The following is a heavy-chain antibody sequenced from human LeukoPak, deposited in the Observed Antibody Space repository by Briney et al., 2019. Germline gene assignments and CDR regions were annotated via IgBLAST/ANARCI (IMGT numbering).Heavy chain of an antibody. CDR3: ASGAARDWFDP. J-gene: IGHJ5*02. D-gene: IGHD6-6*01. Sequence: SETLSLTCTVSGGSISSYYWSWVRQPPGQGLEWIGYIYYSGSTNYNPSLQSRVTISVDTSKNQFSLKLSSVTAAATAVYYCASGAARDWFDPWGQGTLVTVSS. CDR2: IYYSGST. CDR1: GGSISSYY. V-gene: IGHV4-59*01.